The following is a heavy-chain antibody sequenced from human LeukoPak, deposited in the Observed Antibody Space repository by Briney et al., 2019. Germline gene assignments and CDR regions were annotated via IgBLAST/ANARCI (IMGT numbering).Heavy chain of an antibody. D-gene: IGHD1-26*01. CDR3: ARDSLAGSYIRPPDY. Sequence: ASVKVSCKASGYTFTSYYMHWVRQAPGQGLEWMGIINPSGGSTSYAQKFQGRVTMTRDTSTSTVYMELSSLRSEDTAVYYCARDSLAGSYIRPPDYWGQGTLVTVSS. V-gene: IGHV1-46*01. CDR1: GYTFTSYY. J-gene: IGHJ4*02. CDR2: INPSGGST.